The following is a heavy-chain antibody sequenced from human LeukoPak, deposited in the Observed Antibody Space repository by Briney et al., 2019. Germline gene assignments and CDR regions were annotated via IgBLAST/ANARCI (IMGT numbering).Heavy chain of an antibody. CDR1: GFTFSRYW. CDR2: INQDGSEK. J-gene: IGHJ4*02. Sequence: GGSLRLSCEASGFTFSRYWMSWVRQAPGKGLEWVANINQDGSEKNYVDSVKGRFTISRDNAKNSMYLQMNSLRAEDTGVYYCASDRDYYDSTGYLFGYWGQGTLVTVSS. D-gene: IGHD3-22*01. CDR3: ASDRDYYDSTGYLFGY. V-gene: IGHV3-7*01.